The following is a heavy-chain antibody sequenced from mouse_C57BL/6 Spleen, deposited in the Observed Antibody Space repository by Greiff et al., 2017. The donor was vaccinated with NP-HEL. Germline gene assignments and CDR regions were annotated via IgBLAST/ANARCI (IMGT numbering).Heavy chain of an antibody. Sequence: VQLQQSGPELVKPGASVKISCKASGYTFTDYYMNWVKQSHGKSLEWIGDINPNNGGTSYNQKFKGKATLTVDKSSSTAYMELRSLTSEDSAVYYCARGDTADWFAYWGQGTLVTVSA. CDR1: GYTFTDYY. J-gene: IGHJ3*01. CDR2: INPNNGGT. CDR3: ARGDTADWFAY. V-gene: IGHV1-26*01.